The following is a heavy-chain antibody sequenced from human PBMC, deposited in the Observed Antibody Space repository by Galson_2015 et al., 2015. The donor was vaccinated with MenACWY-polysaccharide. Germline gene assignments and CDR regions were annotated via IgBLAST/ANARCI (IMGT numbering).Heavy chain of an antibody. J-gene: IGHJ6*02. CDR1: GFTFSTYA. D-gene: IGHD2-2*01. V-gene: IGHV3-30-3*01. CDR2: ISYDGTNT. Sequence: SLRLSCAASGFTFSTYAIHWVRQAPGKGLDWVAIISYDGTNTYYADSVKDRFTISRDNSKNTMYLQMNSLSAEDTAAYYCARTYCSRTSCYGMDVWGQGTTVTVSS. CDR3: ARTYCSRTSCYGMDV.